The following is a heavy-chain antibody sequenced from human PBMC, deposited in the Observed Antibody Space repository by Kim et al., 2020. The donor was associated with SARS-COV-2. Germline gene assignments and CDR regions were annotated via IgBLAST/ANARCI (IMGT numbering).Heavy chain of an antibody. CDR2: INHSGSA. CDR1: GGSFSGYY. CDR3: ARGLSGLTMLVVVFT. D-gene: IGHD3-22*01. J-gene: IGHJ6*01. V-gene: IGHV4-34*01. Sequence: SETLSLTCAVYGGSFSGYYWTWIRQPPGKGLEWIGEINHSGSANYNPSLKSRVTLSLDTSKNQFSLKLSSVTAADTAVYYCARGLSGLTMLVVVFTGGQ.